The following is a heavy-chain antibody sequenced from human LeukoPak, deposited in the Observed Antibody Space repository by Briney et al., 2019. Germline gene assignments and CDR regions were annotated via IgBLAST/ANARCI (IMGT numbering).Heavy chain of an antibody. CDR1: GGSISNYY. CDR2: IYYSGST. D-gene: IGHD6-19*01. CDR3: ARHGGWLAGARN. J-gene: IGHJ4*02. V-gene: IGHV4-59*08. Sequence: SETLSLTCTVSGGSISNYYWSWIRQSPGRGLEWIGYIYYSGSTNYNPSLKSRVTISVDTSQNQFSLKLTSVTAADTAVYYCARHGGWLAGARNWGQGTLVTVSS.